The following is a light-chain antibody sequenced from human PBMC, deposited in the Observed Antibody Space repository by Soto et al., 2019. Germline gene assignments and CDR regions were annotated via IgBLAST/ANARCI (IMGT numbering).Light chain of an antibody. CDR1: SSDVGGYNY. CDR3: SSYTSSNTVL. V-gene: IGLV2-14*01. Sequence: QSVLTQPASVSGSPGQSITISCTGISSDVGGYNYVSWYQQHPGKAPKLMIFEVSNRPSGISNRFSGSKSGNTASLTISGLQAEDEADYYCSSYTSSNTVLFGGGTKLTVL. CDR2: EVS. J-gene: IGLJ2*01.